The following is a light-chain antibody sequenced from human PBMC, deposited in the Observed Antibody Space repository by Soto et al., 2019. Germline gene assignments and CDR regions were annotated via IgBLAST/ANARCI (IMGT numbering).Light chain of an antibody. Sequence: QSALTQPASVSGSPGQSITISCTGTSSDVGGYNYVSWYQQHPGKAPKLMIYEVSNRPSGVSYRFSASKSGNTASLTISGLQPEDEADYYCSSYTSSSTLCVFGTGTKLTVL. CDR3: SSYTSSSTLCV. V-gene: IGLV2-14*01. J-gene: IGLJ1*01. CDR1: SSDVGGYNY. CDR2: EVS.